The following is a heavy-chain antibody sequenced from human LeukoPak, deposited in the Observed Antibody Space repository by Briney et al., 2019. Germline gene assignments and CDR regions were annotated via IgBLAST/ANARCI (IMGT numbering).Heavy chain of an antibody. CDR3: ARGPRVLDY. CDR2: ISTSGITI. V-gene: IGHV3-48*03. Sequence: GGSLRLSCAASGFTFSSYEMNWVRQAPGKGLEWVSYISTSGITIYYADSVKGRFTISRDNAKNTLYLQMNSLRAEDTAVYYCARGPRVLDYWGQGTLVTVSS. CDR1: GFTFSSYE. D-gene: IGHD3-10*01. J-gene: IGHJ4*02.